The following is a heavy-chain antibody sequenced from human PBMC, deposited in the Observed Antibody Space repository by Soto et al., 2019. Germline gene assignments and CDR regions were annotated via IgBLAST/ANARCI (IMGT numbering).Heavy chain of an antibody. J-gene: IGHJ6*02. Sequence: PWETLSLTCTVSGGPISSYYWSWIRQPAGKGLEWIGRIYTSGSTYYNPSLKSRVTMSVDTSKNQFSLKLSSVTAADTAVYYCAIGPDRGAIYYDYGMDVWGQETTVTVSS. CDR3: AIGPDRGAIYYDYGMDV. D-gene: IGHD3-10*01. CDR2: IYTSGST. CDR1: GGPISSYY. V-gene: IGHV4-4*07.